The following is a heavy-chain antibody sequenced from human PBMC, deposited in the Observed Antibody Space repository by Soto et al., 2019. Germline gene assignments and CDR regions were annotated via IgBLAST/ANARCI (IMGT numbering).Heavy chain of an antibody. D-gene: IGHD6-19*01. Sequence: QVQLQESGTGLVKPSQTLSLTCTVSGGSISSGDYYWRWIRQPPGKGLEWIGYIYYSGSTYYNPSLKSPVTISVDTSKNPFSLKLSAVTSADTAVYYCARGISGWYAADGMDVWGQGTTVTVSS. CDR1: GGSISSGDYY. J-gene: IGHJ6*02. CDR3: ARGISGWYAADGMDV. V-gene: IGHV4-30-4*01. CDR2: IYYSGST.